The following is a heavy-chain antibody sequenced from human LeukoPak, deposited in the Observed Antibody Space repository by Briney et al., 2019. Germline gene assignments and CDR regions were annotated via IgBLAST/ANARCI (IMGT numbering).Heavy chain of an antibody. CDR3: AKVLGSYYYYGMDV. J-gene: IGHJ6*02. Sequence: SCKASGYTFTGYYMHWVRQAPGKGLEWVAVISYDGSNKYYADSVKGRFTISRDNSKNTLYLQMNSLRAEDTAVYYCAKVLGSYYYYGMDVWGQGTTVTVSS. V-gene: IGHV3-30*18. CDR2: ISYDGSNK. CDR1: GYTFTGYY.